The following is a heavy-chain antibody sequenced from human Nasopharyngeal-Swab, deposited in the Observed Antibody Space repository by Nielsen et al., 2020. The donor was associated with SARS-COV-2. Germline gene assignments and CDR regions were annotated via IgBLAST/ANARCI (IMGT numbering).Heavy chain of an antibody. Sequence: SETLSLTCTVSGGSISSYYWSWIRQPPGKGLEWIGYMHSSGSTDYNPSLKSRVTISVDTSKNQFSLKLSSVTAADTAVYYCARLAVPRTNLDYFDYWGQGTLATVSS. CDR1: GGSISSYY. J-gene: IGHJ4*02. CDR3: ARLAVPRTNLDYFDY. D-gene: IGHD6-19*01. V-gene: IGHV4-59*08. CDR2: MHSSGST.